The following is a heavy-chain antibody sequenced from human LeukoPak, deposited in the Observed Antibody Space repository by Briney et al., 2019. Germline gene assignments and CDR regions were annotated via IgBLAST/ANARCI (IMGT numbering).Heavy chain of an antibody. CDR3: ARGLKVGATYWFDP. CDR2: IYSGGST. Sequence: GGSLRLSCAASGFTVSSNYMSWVRQAPGKGLEWVSVIYSGGSTYYADSVKGRFTISRDNSKNTLYLQMNSLRAEDTAVYYCARGLKVGATYWFDPWGQGTLVTVAS. D-gene: IGHD1-26*01. V-gene: IGHV3-66*01. J-gene: IGHJ5*02. CDR1: GFTVSSNY.